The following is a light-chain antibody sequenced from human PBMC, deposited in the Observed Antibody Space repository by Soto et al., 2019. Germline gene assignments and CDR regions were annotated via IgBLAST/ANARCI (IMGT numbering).Light chain of an antibody. V-gene: IGKV3-20*01. CDR2: EAS. J-gene: IGKJ1*01. CDR3: QQFGRSPPSWT. Sequence: EIVLTQSPGTLSLSPGERATLSCRASQSVSSSYLAWYQQKPGQPPRLVISEASTRATGIPNRFSGSVSGTDFTLTISSLEPEDFAVYYCQQFGRSPPSWTFGQGTKVEI. CDR1: QSVSSSY.